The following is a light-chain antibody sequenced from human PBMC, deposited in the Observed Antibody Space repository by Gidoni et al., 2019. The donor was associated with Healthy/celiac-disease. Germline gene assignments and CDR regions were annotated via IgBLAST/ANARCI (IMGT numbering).Light chain of an antibody. CDR3: SSYTSSSTLDMV. CDR1: SSDVGGYNY. J-gene: IGLJ2*01. Sequence: QPALTQPASVSGSPGQSITISCTGTSSDVGGYNYVSWYQQHPGKAPKRMIYDVSNRPSGVSNRFSGSKSGNTASLTISGLQAEDEADYYCSSYTSSSTLDMVFGGGTKLTVL. CDR2: DVS. V-gene: IGLV2-14*01.